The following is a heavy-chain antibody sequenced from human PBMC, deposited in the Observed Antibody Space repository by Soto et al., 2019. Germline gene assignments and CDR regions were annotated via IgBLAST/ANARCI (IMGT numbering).Heavy chain of an antibody. Sequence: SETLSLTCAVSGGSISSSNWWSWVRQPPGKGLEWIGEIYHSGSTNYNPSLKSRVTISVDKSKNQFSLKLSSVTAADTAVYYCARTTISYNWNYSFDYWGQGTLVTVSS. J-gene: IGHJ4*02. D-gene: IGHD1-7*01. V-gene: IGHV4-4*02. CDR3: ARTTISYNWNYSFDY. CDR1: GGSISSSNW. CDR2: IYHSGST.